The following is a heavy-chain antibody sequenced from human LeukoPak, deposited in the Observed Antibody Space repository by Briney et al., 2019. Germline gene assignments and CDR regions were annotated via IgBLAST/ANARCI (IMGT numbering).Heavy chain of an antibody. Sequence: ASVTVSCKASGYTFRRYGINWVRQAPGQGLEWMGWISVYNGDIDFSQRLQGRFTMTTDTSTNTASVELRNLTSDDTAVYFCARESTSWSFEHWGQGTLVTVS. CDR2: ISVYNGDI. V-gene: IGHV1-18*01. D-gene: IGHD3-10*01. J-gene: IGHJ4*02. CDR1: GYTFRRYG. CDR3: ARESTSWSFEH.